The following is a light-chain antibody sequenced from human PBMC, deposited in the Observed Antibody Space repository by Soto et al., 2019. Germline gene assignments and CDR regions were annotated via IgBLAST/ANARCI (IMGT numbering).Light chain of an antibody. CDR2: RNN. CDR3: TVWDDSLRGRL. CDR1: SSNIESNY. Sequence: QSALTQPPSASGTPGQRVTISCSGSSSNIESNYVYWYQQLPGTAPRLLIYRNNQRPSGVPDRFSGSKSGTSAPLAISALRSEDEADYYCTVWDDSLRGRLFGGGTKVTVL. V-gene: IGLV1-47*01. J-gene: IGLJ2*01.